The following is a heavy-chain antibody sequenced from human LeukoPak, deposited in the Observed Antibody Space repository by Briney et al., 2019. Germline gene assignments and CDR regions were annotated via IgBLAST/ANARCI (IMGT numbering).Heavy chain of an antibody. V-gene: IGHV3-21*01. CDR3: ARIGDRGAFDI. D-gene: IGHD3-10*01. CDR1: GFTFSSYS. Sequence: KTGGSLRLSRAASGFTFSSYSMNWVRQAPGKGLEWVSSISSSSSYIYYADSVKGRFTISRDNAKNSLYLQMNSLRAEDTAVYYCARIGDRGAFDIWGQGTMVTVSS. J-gene: IGHJ3*02. CDR2: ISSSSSYI.